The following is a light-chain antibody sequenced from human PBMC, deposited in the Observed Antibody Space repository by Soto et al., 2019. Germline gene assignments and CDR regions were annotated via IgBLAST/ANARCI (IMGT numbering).Light chain of an antibody. J-gene: IGKJ1*01. CDR3: QQYSEWQWT. V-gene: IGKV3-15*01. CDR2: GAS. CDR1: QSVSSS. Sequence: DIVMTQSPATLSVSPGERATLSCRASQSVSSSVAWYQHKPGQTPRPLMHGASTRAIGIPARFSGSGSGTELTLNTSRLKSAEFAVYYCQQYSEWQWTFGQGTKV.